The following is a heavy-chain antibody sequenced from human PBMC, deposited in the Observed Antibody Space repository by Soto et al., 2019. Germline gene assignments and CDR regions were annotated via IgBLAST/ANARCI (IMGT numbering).Heavy chain of an antibody. CDR2: INHSGST. CDR3: ASSDYDILTGYAENWFDP. Sequence: PSETLSLTCAVYGGSFSGYYWSWIRQPPGKGLEWIGEINHSGSTNYNPSLKSRVTISVDTSKNQFSLKLSSVTAADTAVYYCASSDYDILTGYAENWFDPWGQGTLVTVSS. CDR1: GGSFSGYY. V-gene: IGHV4-34*01. D-gene: IGHD3-9*01. J-gene: IGHJ5*02.